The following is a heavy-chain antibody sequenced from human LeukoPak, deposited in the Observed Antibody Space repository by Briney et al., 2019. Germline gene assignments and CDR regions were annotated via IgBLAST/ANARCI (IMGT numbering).Heavy chain of an antibody. J-gene: IGHJ6*03. V-gene: IGHV3-30*02. CDR3: ATGYQYYDYYYMDV. CDR1: GFTFSSYG. CDR2: IRYDGSNK. D-gene: IGHD6-25*01. Sequence: GGSLRLSCAASGFTFSSYGMHWVRQAPGQGLEWVAFIRYDGSNKYYADSVKGRFNISRDNSKSTLYLQMNSLRAEDTAVYYCATGYQYYDYYYMDVWGKGTTVTISS.